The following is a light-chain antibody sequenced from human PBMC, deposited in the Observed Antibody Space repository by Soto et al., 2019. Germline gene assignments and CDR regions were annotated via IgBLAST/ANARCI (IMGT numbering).Light chain of an antibody. CDR1: ESVRQY. CDR3: QQRSNWPPGYT. Sequence: EIVLTQTPATLSLSPGESATLSCRASESVRQYLAWYQQKPGQAPRLLIYDASSRAIGIPARFSGSGSGTDFTLTISSLEPEDFAVYYCQQRSNWPPGYTFGQGTKLEMK. V-gene: IGKV3-11*01. J-gene: IGKJ2*01. CDR2: DAS.